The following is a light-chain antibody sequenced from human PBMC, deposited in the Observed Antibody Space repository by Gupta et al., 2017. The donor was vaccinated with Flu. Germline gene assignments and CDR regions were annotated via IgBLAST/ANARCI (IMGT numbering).Light chain of an antibody. CDR1: SSNIGSNY. Sequence: QSVLTKPPSASGTPGQRVTISCSGSSSNIGSNYVYWYQQLPGTAPKLLIYRNNQRPSGVPDRFSGSKSGTSASLAISGLRSEDEADYYCAAWDDSLSGRVFGGGTKLTVL. V-gene: IGLV1-47*01. J-gene: IGLJ3*02. CDR2: RNN. CDR3: AAWDDSLSGRV.